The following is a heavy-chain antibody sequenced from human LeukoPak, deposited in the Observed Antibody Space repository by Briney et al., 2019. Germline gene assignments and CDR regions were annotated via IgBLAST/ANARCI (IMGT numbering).Heavy chain of an antibody. CDR2: ISYDGSNK. Sequence: GRSLRLSCAASGFTFSSYAMHWVRQAPGKGLEWVAVISYDGSNKYYADSVKGRFTISRDNSKNTLYLQMNSPTAEDTAVYYCAREMGYYYYMDVWGKGTTVTVSS. J-gene: IGHJ6*03. CDR1: GFTFSSYA. D-gene: IGHD5-24*01. V-gene: IGHV3-30-3*01. CDR3: AREMGYYYYMDV.